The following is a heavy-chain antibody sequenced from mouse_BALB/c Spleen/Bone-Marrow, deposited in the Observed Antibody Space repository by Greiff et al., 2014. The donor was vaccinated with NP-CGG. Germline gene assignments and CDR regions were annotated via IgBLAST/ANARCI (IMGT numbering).Heavy chain of an antibody. J-gene: IGHJ3*01. CDR3: SRLGYDYDGAWFAY. CDR2: IGSGGSYT. D-gene: IGHD2-4*01. V-gene: IGHV5-6*01. Sequence: EVKLVESGGDLVRPGGSLKLSCAASGFTFSSYDMSWVRQTPDKRLEWVATIGSGGSYTYYPDSVKGRFTISRDNAKNTLYLQMSSLNSEDTAMYSCSRLGYDYDGAWFAYWGQGTLVTVSA. CDR1: GFTFSSYD.